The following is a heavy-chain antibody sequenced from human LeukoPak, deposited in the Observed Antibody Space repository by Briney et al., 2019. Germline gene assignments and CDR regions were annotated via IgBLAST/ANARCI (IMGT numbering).Heavy chain of an antibody. CDR2: FYISGFT. D-gene: IGHD4-17*01. CDR1: GESITSGQYY. CDR3: ARDDYGDSFQL. J-gene: IGHJ1*01. V-gene: IGHV4-61*02. Sequence: SETLSLTCTVSGESITSGQYYWSWIRQSAVKGLEWIGRFYISGFTSYNPSLKSRVTISLDRSRNQFFLNLTSVTAADTAVYYCARDDYGDSFQLWGQGTLVTVPS.